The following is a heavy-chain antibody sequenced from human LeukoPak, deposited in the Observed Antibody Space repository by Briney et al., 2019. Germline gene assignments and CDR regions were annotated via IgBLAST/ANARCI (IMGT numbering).Heavy chain of an antibody. CDR2: TNWNGGST. CDR1: GFTFSSYW. D-gene: IGHD5-12*01. Sequence: GGSLRLSCAASGFTFSSYWMHWVRQAPGKGLVWVSGTNWNGGSTGYADSVKGRFTISRDNAKNSLYLQMNSLRAEDTALYYCARDIEAYSGYDYHDYWGQGTLVTVSS. J-gene: IGHJ4*02. V-gene: IGHV3-20*04. CDR3: ARDIEAYSGYDYHDY.